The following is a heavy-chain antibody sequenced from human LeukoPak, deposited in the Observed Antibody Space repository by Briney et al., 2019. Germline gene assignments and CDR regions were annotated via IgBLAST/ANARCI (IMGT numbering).Heavy chain of an antibody. CDR3: AKDAMGALPYYIDY. J-gene: IGHJ4*02. CDR1: GFTFSSYA. D-gene: IGHD1-26*01. Sequence: GGSLRLSCAASGFTFSSYAVTWVRHAPGKGLEWVSAISGSGASTYYADSVKGRFTFSRDNSKNTLYLQMNSLRAEDTAVYYCAKDAMGALPYYIDYWGKGTLVTVSS. V-gene: IGHV3-23*01. CDR2: ISGSGAST.